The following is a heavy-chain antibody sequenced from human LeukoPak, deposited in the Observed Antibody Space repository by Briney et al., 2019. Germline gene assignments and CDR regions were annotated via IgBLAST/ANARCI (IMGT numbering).Heavy chain of an antibody. V-gene: IGHV4-59*08. Sequence: SETLSLTCTVSGGSIDSYYWSWIRQPPGKGLEWMGHIFYSGSTNYNPSLKSRVTISVDTSKNQFSLKVRSVTAADTAVYYCARQGRGNYYGGFDYWGQGTLVTVSS. CDR1: GGSIDSYY. CDR3: ARQGRGNYYGGFDY. CDR2: IFYSGST. D-gene: IGHD1-26*01. J-gene: IGHJ4*02.